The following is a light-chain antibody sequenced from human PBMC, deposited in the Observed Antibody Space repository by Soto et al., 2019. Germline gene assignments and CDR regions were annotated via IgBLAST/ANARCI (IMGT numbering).Light chain of an antibody. J-gene: IGKJ5*01. CDR2: AAS. V-gene: IGKV1-39*01. CDR1: QSISNH. CDR3: QQHNSFSIT. Sequence: DIQMTQSPSSLSASVEDRVIITCRASQSISNHLNWYQQKPGKAPKLLIFAASSLQSGVPSRFSGSRSGPDFTLTISSLQPEDFATYYCQQHNSFSITFGQGTRLEIK.